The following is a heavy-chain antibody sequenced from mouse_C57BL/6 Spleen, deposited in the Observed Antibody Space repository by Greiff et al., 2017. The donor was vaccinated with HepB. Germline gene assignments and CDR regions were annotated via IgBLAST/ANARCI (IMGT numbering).Heavy chain of an antibody. CDR2: IDPEDGDT. CDR1: GFNIKDYY. Sequence: EVQLQQSGAELVRPGASVKLSCTASGFNIKDYYMHWVKQRPEQGLEWIGRIDPEDGDTEYDPKFQGKATMTADTSSNTAYLQLSSLTSEDTAVYYCTTDYYGSSPFAYWGQGTLVTVSA. J-gene: IGHJ3*01. CDR3: TTDYYGSSPFAY. V-gene: IGHV14-1*01. D-gene: IGHD1-1*01.